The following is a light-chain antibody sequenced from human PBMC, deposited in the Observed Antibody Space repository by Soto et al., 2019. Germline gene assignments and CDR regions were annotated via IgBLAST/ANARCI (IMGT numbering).Light chain of an antibody. CDR1: QGIATY. J-gene: IGKJ4*01. CDR3: QKYNSDPEA. CDR2: EAS. V-gene: IGKV1-27*01. Sequence: DIQMTQSPSSLSASIGDRVTITCRASQGIATYLARYQQKPGKVPKLLIYEASTLQSGVPSRFGGSGSGTDFTLTISGLQPEDVATYYCQKYNSDPEAFGGGTRVEIK.